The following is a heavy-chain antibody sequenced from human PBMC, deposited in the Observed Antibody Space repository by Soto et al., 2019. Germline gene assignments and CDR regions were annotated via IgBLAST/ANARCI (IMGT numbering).Heavy chain of an antibody. Sequence: QVQLVQSGAEVKEPVSSVKVSCKSSGPTFISYALSWVRQAPGQGLEWMGGFVPTFGTPNYAQKFQGRITIPADESTSTAYMELSSLTVENTAVFYCARSHEPVVPAGRFDYWGQGTLVIVSS. CDR1: GPTFISYA. J-gene: IGHJ4*02. CDR2: FVPTFGTP. CDR3: ARSHEPVVPAGRFDY. D-gene: IGHD2-2*01. V-gene: IGHV1-69*12.